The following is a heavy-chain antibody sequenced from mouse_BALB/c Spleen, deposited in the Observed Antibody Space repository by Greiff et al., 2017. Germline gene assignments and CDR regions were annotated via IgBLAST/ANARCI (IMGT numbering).Heavy chain of an antibody. D-gene: IGHD1-1*01. CDR3: ARECGSSAFYYAMDY. J-gene: IGHJ4*01. CDR1: GFTFSSYA. Sequence: EVKLVESGGGLVKPGGSLKLSCAVSGFTFSSYAMSWVRQSPEKNLVSVAEISSGGSYTYYPDTVTGRFTISRDNAKNTLYLEVSCLRSEDTAMYYCARECGSSAFYYAMDYWGQGTSVTVSA. V-gene: IGHV5-9-4*01. CDR2: ISSGGSYT.